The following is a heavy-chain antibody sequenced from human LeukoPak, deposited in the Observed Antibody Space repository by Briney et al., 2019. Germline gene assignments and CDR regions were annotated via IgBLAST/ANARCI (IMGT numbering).Heavy chain of an antibody. CDR3: ATPGDYDSSGYYYYYYMDV. J-gene: IGHJ6*03. CDR2: IIPIFGTA. CDR1: GGTFSSYA. V-gene: IGHV1-69*05. D-gene: IGHD3-22*01. Sequence: ASVKVSCKASGGTFSSYAISWVRQAPGQGLEWMGGIIPIFGTANYAQKFQGRVTITTDESTSTAYMELSSLRSEDTAVYYCATPGDYDSSGYYYYYYMDVWGKGTTVTVS.